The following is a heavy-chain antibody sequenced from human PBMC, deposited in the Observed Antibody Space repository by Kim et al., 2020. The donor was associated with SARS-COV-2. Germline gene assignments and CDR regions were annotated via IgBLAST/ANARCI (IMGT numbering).Heavy chain of an antibody. CDR2: INAGNGNT. CDR1: GYTFTSYG. J-gene: IGHJ4*02. D-gene: IGHD3-3*01. Sequence: ASVKVSCKASGYTFTSYGIHWVRQAPGQRLEWMGWINAGNGNTKYSQNFQGRVTITRDTSATTAYMELSSLRSEDTAVYYCARGNDFWSGSYWGQGSLVTVSS. V-gene: IGHV1-3*01. CDR3: ARGNDFWSGSY.